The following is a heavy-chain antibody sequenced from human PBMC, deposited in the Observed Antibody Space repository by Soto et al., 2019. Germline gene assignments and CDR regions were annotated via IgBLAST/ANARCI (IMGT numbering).Heavy chain of an antibody. V-gene: IGHV1-2*04. J-gene: IGHJ6*02. CDR2: INPNSGGT. CDR3: ARDYYYYDSSSMDV. CDR1: GYTFTGYY. Sequence: ASVKVSCKASGYTFTGYYMHWVRQAPGQGLEWMGWINPNSGGTNYAQKFQGWVTMTRDTSISTAYMELSRLRSEDTAVYYCARDYYYYDSSSMDVWGQGTTVTVSS. D-gene: IGHD3-22*01.